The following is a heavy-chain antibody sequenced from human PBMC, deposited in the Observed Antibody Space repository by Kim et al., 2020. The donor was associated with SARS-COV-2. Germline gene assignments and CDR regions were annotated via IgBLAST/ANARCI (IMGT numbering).Heavy chain of an antibody. V-gene: IGHV3-23*01. CDR2: ISGSGGST. Sequence: GGSLRLSCAASGFTFSSYAMSWVRQAPGKGLEWVSAISGSGGSTYYADSVKGRFTISRDNSKNTLYLQMNSLRAEDTAVYYCSKSKNINYGSWNPDYWGQGTLVTVSS. CDR3: SKSKNINYGSWNPDY. CDR1: GFTFSSYA. J-gene: IGHJ4*02. D-gene: IGHD3-10*01.